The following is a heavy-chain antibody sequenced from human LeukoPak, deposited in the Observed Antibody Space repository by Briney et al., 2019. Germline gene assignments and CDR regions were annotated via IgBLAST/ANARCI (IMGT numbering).Heavy chain of an antibody. Sequence: SETLSLTCSVSGGSVSSYYWSWIRQPAGKGLEWIGRISASGSSNYNPSLRSRVIMSVYTPKNQFSLNLSSVTAADTAVYYCATEGGGPRWLDPWGQGTLVTVSS. J-gene: IGHJ5*02. CDR2: ISASGSS. D-gene: IGHD6-25*01. CDR3: ATEGGGPRWLDP. CDR1: GGSVSSYY. V-gene: IGHV4-4*07.